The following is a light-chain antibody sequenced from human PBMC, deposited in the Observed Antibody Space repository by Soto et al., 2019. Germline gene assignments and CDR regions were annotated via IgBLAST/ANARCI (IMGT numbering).Light chain of an antibody. V-gene: IGKV3-20*01. CDR2: GAS. CDR1: QSVANAY. CDR3: QQYAATPRT. Sequence: EIVLTQSPRNLSLSPRERATLSCRASQSVANAYLAWYQHKVGQSPRLLIYGASNRAPGSPDRFSGSGSGTDFTLTISRLEPEDFAVYYCQQYAATPRTLGQGNQLEVK. J-gene: IGKJ1*01.